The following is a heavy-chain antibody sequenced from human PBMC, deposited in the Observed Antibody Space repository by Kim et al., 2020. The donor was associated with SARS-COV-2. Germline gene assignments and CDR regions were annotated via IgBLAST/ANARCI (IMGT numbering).Heavy chain of an antibody. Sequence: SETLSLTCAVYGGSFSGYYWSWIRQPPGKGLEWIGEINHSGSTNYNPSLKSRVTISVDTSKNQFSLKLSSVTAADTAVYYCARRRRGSSSWFENYFDYWGQGTLVTVFS. CDR3: ARRRRGSSSWFENYFDY. V-gene: IGHV4-34*01. CDR2: INHSGST. D-gene: IGHD6-13*01. J-gene: IGHJ4*02. CDR1: GGSFSGYY.